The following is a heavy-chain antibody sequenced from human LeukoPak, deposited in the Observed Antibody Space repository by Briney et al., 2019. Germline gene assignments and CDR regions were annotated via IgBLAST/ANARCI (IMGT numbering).Heavy chain of an antibody. V-gene: IGHV1-45*02. CDR1: GYTFTYRY. J-gene: IGHJ3*02. CDR2: ITPFNGNT. CDR3: ALGGGNSVDAFDI. Sequence: SVKVSCKASGYTFTYRYLHWVRRAPGQALEWLGWITPFNGNTNYAQKFQDRVTITRYRSMSTAYMELSSLRSEDTAMYYCALGGGNSVDAFDIWGQGTMVTVSS. D-gene: IGHD4-23*01.